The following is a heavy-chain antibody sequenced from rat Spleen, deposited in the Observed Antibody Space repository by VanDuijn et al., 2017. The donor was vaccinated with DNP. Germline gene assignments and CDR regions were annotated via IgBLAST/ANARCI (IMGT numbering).Heavy chain of an antibody. CDR3: TSNPHIRTAAPFDY. D-gene: IGHD3-8*01. V-gene: IGHV5-31*01. CDR1: GFIFSNYW. J-gene: IGHJ2*01. Sequence: EVQLVESGGGPVQPGRSLKISCIASGFIFSNYWMTWIRQAPGKGLEWVASIHNTGDSTYYSDSVKGRFSISRDNAKSTLYLQVNSLRSEDTATYYCTSNPHIRTAAPFDYWGQGVMVTVSS. CDR2: IHNTGDST.